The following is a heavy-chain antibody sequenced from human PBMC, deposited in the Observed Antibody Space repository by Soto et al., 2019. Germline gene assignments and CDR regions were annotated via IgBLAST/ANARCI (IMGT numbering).Heavy chain of an antibody. D-gene: IGHD5-12*01. CDR1: GGSISSSNW. J-gene: IGHJ6*02. V-gene: IGHV4-4*02. CDR2: IYHSGST. Sequence: SETLSLTCAVSGGSISSSNWWSWVRQPPGKGLEWIGEIYHSGSTNYNPSLKSRVTISVDTSKNQFSLKLSSVTAADTAVYYCAGERWLQSDYYYGMDVWGQGTTVTVSS. CDR3: AGERWLQSDYYYGMDV.